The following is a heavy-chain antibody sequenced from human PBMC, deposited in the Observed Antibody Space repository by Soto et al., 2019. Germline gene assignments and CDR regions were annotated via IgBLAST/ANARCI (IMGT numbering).Heavy chain of an antibody. CDR2: ISSSSSSYI. V-gene: IGHV3-21*01. CDR1: GFTFSSYS. CDR3: ARDPYSGYVCGWFDP. D-gene: IGHD5-12*01. Sequence: GGSLRLSCAASGFTFSSYSMNWVRQAPGKGLEWVSSISSSSSSYIYYADSVKGRFTISRDNAKNSLYLQMNSLRAEDTAVYYCARDPYSGYVCGWFDPWGQGTLVTVSS. J-gene: IGHJ5*02.